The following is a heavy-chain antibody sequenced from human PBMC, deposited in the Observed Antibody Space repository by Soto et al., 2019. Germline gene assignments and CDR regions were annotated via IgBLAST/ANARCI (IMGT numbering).Heavy chain of an antibody. CDR2: IYWDDDK. V-gene: IGHV2-5*02. Sequence: QITLKESGPTLVKPTQTLTLTCTFSGFSLSTSGVGVGWIRQPPGKALEWLALIYWDDDKRYSPSLKSRLTITKDTSKNQVVLTMSNMDPVDTATYIFAHYFFTLVDDAFVIWGQGTMVTVSS. J-gene: IGHJ3*02. D-gene: IGHD3-3*01. CDR1: GFSLSTSGVG. CDR3: AHYFFTLVDDAFVI.